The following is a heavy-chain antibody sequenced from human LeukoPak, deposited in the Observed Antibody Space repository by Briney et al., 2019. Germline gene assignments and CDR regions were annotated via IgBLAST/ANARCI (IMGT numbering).Heavy chain of an antibody. D-gene: IGHD3-3*01. CDR3: ARGKSLRFLEWLDYGMDV. J-gene: IGHJ6*02. CDR2: IYHSGST. Sequence: SETLSLTCTVSGGSISSYYWSWIRQPPGKGLEWIGYIYHSGSTNYNPSLKSRVTISVDTSKNQFSLKLSSVTAADTAEYYCARGKSLRFLEWLDYGMDVWGQGTTVTVSS. CDR1: GGSISSYY. V-gene: IGHV4-59*08.